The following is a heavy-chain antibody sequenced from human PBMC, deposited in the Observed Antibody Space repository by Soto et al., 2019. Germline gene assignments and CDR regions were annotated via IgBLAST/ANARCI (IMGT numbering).Heavy chain of an antibody. CDR2: IYYSGST. CDR1: GGSISSGGYY. Sequence: SETLSLTCTVSGGSISSGGYYWSWIRQHPGKGLEWIGYIYYSGSTYYNPSLKSRVTISVDTSKNQFSLKLSSVTAADTAVYYCARERYDFWSGYSGARGHYYYGMDVWGQGTTVTVSS. V-gene: IGHV4-31*03. D-gene: IGHD3-3*01. CDR3: ARERYDFWSGYSGARGHYYYGMDV. J-gene: IGHJ6*02.